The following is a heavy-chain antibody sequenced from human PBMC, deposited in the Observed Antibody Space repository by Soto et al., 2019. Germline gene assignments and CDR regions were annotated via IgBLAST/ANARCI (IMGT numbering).Heavy chain of an antibody. D-gene: IGHD3-22*01. CDR2: ISYDGSNK. J-gene: IGHJ3*02. Sequence: VPLVESGGGVVQPGRSLRLSCAASGFTFSSYAMHWVRQAPGKGLEWVAVISYDGSNKYYADSVKGRFTISRDNSKNTLYLQMNSLRAEDTAVYYCARESITMIVVVITNAFDIWGQGTMVTVSS. V-gene: IGHV3-30-3*01. CDR1: GFTFSSYA. CDR3: ARESITMIVVVITNAFDI.